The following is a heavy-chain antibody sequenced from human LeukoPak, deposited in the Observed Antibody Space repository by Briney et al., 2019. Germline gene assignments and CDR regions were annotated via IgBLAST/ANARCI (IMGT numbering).Heavy chain of an antibody. CDR1: GYTFTSYA. D-gene: IGHD4-17*01. J-gene: IGHJ6*02. CDR3: ARVSSGVTTINYYYGMDV. V-gene: IGHV7-4-1*02. CDR2: INTNTGNP. Sequence: ASVKVSYKASGYTFTSYAMNWVRQAPGQGLEWMGWINTNTGNPTYAQGFTGRFVFSLDTSVSTAYLQISSLKAEDTAVYYCARVSSGVTTINYYYGMDVWGQGTTVTVSS.